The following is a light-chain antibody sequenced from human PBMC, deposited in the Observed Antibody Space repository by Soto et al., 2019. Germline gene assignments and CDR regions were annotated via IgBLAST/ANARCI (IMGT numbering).Light chain of an antibody. CDR2: EVS. V-gene: IGLV2-14*01. CDR3: SSYTSSSTPV. Sequence: QSALTQPASVSGSPGQSITISCTGTSSDVGGYNYVSWYQQHPGKAPKLMIYEVSNRPSGVSNRFSGSKSGNTASLTISGLQAEDEADYYGSSYTSSSTPVFGTGTKVTVL. J-gene: IGLJ1*01. CDR1: SSDVGGYNY.